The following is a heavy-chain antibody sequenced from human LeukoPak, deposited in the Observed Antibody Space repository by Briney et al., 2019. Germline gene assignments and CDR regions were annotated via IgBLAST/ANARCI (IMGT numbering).Heavy chain of an antibody. Sequence: EGSLRLSCAASGFTVSTNYMTWVRQAPGKGLEWVSVIYSGGSTYYADSVKGRFTISRDNSKNTLYLQMNSLRTEDTAVYYCARGNYYDSSVGYWGQGTLVTVSS. J-gene: IGHJ4*02. CDR3: ARGNYYDSSVGY. D-gene: IGHD3-22*01. CDR1: GFTVSTNY. CDR2: IYSGGST. V-gene: IGHV3-66*01.